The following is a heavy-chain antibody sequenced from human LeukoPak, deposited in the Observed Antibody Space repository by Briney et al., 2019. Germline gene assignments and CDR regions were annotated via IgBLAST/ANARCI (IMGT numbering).Heavy chain of an antibody. CDR2: ISGGGGST. V-gene: IGHV3-23*01. J-gene: IGHJ4*02. D-gene: IGHD2-2*01. CDR1: GFTFSSYA. CDR3: AKGGCSSTSCYFDY. Sequence: GGSLRLSCAASGFTFSSYAMSWVRQAPGKGLEWVSAISGGGGSTYYADSVKGRFTISRDNSKNTLYLQMNSLRAEDTAVYYCAKGGCSSTSCYFDYWGQGTLVTVSS.